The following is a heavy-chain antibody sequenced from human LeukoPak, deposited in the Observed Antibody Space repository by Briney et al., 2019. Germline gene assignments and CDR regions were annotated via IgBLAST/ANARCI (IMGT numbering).Heavy chain of an antibody. Sequence: SETLSLTCTVFGGSISSYYWSWIRQPAGKGLEWIGHISYSGNSYYNPSLKSRLTISIDTSKNQFFLRLNSVTAADTAVYYCARVRGYCSGATCYDIIDYWGQGTLVTVSS. D-gene: IGHD2-15*01. J-gene: IGHJ4*02. CDR1: GGSISSYY. CDR3: ARVRGYCSGATCYDIIDY. CDR2: ISYSGNS. V-gene: IGHV4-59*06.